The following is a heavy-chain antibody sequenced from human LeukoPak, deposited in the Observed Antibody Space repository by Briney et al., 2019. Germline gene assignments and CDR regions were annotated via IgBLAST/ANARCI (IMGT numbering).Heavy chain of an antibody. D-gene: IGHD2-2*01. V-gene: IGHV4-34*01. CDR1: GGSFSGYY. Sequence: SETLSLTCAVYGGSFSGYYWSWIRQPPGKGLEWIGEINHSGSTNYNPSLKSRVTISVDTSKNQFSLKLSSVTAADTAVYYCARGSRGSSLYWGQGTLVTVSS. J-gene: IGHJ4*02. CDR3: ARGSRGSSLY. CDR2: INHSGST.